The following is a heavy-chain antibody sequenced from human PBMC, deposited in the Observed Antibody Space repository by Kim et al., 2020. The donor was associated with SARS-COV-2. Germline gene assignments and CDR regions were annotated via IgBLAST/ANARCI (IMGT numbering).Heavy chain of an antibody. Sequence: DAGKGRFTIPRDNAKNSLYLQMNSLRAEDTAVYYCARDRGSSSSSDAFDIWGQGTMVTVSS. J-gene: IGHJ3*02. V-gene: IGHV3-11*01. CDR3: ARDRGSSSSSDAFDI. D-gene: IGHD6-6*01.